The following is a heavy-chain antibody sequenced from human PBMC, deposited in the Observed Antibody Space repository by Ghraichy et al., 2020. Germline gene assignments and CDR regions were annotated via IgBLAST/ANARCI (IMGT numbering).Heavy chain of an antibody. D-gene: IGHD3-10*01. J-gene: IGHJ5*02. V-gene: IGHV4-39*01. Sequence: SETLSLTCSVSGGSISSSSGYHWGWIRQPPGKGLEWIGSIYYSGSTYYNPSLKSRVTISVDTSKNQFSLKLSSVTAADTAIYYCARTYYYGSGSSNWFDPGGLGTLVSVSS. CDR1: GGSISSSSGYH. CDR3: ARTYYYGSGSSNWFDP. CDR2: IYYSGST.